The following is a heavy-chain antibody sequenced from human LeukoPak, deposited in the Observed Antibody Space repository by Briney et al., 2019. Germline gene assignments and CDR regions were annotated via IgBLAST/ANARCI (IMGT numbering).Heavy chain of an antibody. CDR1: GFTFSSYA. CDR2: LSGSGGST. Sequence: PGGSLRLSCAASGFTFSSYAMRWVRQAPGKGLEWVSTLSGSGGSTYYADSVKGRFTISRDNSKNTLYLQMNSLRAEDTAVYYCAKESGYSYGYTYYYYGLDVWGQGTTVTVSS. CDR3: AKESGYSYGYTYYYYGLDV. J-gene: IGHJ6*02. V-gene: IGHV3-23*01. D-gene: IGHD5-18*01.